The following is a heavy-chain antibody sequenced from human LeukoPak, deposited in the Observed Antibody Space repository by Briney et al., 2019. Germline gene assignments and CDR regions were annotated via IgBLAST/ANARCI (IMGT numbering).Heavy chain of an antibody. D-gene: IGHD3-3*01. V-gene: IGHV1-18*04. Sequence: ASVKVSCKASGYTFTGYYMHWVRQAPGQGLEWMGWISAYNGNTNYAQKLQGRVTMTTDTSTSTAYMELRSLRSDDTAVYYCARVSITIFGVVISPFDYWGQGTLVTVSS. J-gene: IGHJ4*02. CDR1: GYTFTGYY. CDR2: ISAYNGNT. CDR3: ARVSITIFGVVISPFDY.